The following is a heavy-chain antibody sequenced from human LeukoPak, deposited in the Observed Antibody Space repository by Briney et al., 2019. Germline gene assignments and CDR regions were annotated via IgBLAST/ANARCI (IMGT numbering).Heavy chain of an antibody. CDR3: ARDLVATISYWYFDL. CDR2: IYTSGST. CDR1: GGSISSYY. D-gene: IGHD5-12*01. V-gene: IGHV4-4*07. Sequence: SETLSLTCTVSGGSISSYYWSWIRQPAGKGLEWIGRIYTSGSTKYNPSLKSRVTMSVDTSKNQFSLKLSSVAAADTAVYYCARDLVATISYWYFDLWGRGTLVTVSS. J-gene: IGHJ2*01.